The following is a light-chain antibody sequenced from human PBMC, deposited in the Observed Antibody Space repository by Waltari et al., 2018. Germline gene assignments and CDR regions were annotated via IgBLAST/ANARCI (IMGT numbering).Light chain of an antibody. CDR1: SSDLGSYPL. V-gene: IGLV2-23*01. CDR3: CSYAGTRV. Sequence: QSALTQPASVSGSPGQPITIPCTATSSDLGSYPLVSWYQQHPGKAPKLILYEATKRPSGVSNRFSGSKSGNTASLTISGLQAEDEADYYCCSYAGTRVFGGGTKLTVL. CDR2: EAT. J-gene: IGLJ3*02.